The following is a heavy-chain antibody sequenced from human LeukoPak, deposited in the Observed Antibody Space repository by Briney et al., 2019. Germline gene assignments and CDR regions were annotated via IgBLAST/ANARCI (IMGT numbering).Heavy chain of an antibody. V-gene: IGHV5-51*01. Sequence: GESLKISCKGSGYSFTSYWIGWVRQMPGKGLEWMGIIYPGDSDTRYSPSFQGQVTISADKSISTAYLQWSSLKASDTAMYYCASITMVRGAYYYGMDVWGQGTTVTVSS. D-gene: IGHD3-10*01. CDR3: ASITMVRGAYYYGMDV. CDR1: GYSFTSYW. J-gene: IGHJ6*02. CDR2: IYPGDSDT.